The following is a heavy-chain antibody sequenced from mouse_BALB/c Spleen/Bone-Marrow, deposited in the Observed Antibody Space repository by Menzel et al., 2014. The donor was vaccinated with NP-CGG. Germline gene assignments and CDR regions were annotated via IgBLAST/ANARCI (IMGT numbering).Heavy chain of an antibody. V-gene: IGHV5-9-1*01. J-gene: IGHJ1*01. D-gene: IGHD2-1*01. CDR3: ARRYGTYGNFDV. CDR2: ISPGGSYI. Sequence: EVKLMESGGGLVKPGGSLKLSCAASGFTFSTYAMSWVRQTPEKRLEWVATISPGGSYIYYTDSVKGRFTISRDNAKNTLCLQMSSLGSEDTAIYYCARRYGTYGNFDVGGEGPTVPVSS. CDR1: GFTFSTYA.